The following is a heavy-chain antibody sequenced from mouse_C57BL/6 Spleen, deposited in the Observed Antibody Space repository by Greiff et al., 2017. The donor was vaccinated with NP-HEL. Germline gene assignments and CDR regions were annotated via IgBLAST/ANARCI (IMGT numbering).Heavy chain of an antibody. CDR3: ARKLDYYGSSYFAY. J-gene: IGHJ3*01. CDR2: IDPSDSYT. Sequence: QVQLQQPGAELVMPGASVKLSCKASGYTFTSYWMHWVTQRPGQGLEWIGEIDPSDSYTNYNQKFKGKSTLTVDKSSSTAYMQLSSLTSEDSAVYYCARKLDYYGSSYFAYWGQGTLVTVSA. D-gene: IGHD1-1*01. CDR1: GYTFTSYW. V-gene: IGHV1-69*01.